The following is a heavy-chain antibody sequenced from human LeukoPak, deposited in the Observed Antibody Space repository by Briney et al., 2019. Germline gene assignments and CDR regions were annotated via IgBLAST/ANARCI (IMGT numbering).Heavy chain of an antibody. CDR2: INTYGST. Sequence: SETLSLTCTVSGGSFSSYYWTWIRQPAGKGLEWIGRINTYGSTNYNPSLKSPVTMSVDTSKNQFSLKLSSVTAADTAVYYCARDQYGSGSYFDYWGQGTLVTVSS. V-gene: IGHV4-4*07. CDR1: GGSFSSYY. CDR3: ARDQYGSGSYFDY. J-gene: IGHJ4*02. D-gene: IGHD3-10*01.